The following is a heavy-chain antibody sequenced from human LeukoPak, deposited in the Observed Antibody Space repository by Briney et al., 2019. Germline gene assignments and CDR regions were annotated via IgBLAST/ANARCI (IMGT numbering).Heavy chain of an antibody. CDR2: MNPNSGNT. CDR1: GYTFTSYD. J-gene: IGHJ4*02. D-gene: IGHD2-21*02. V-gene: IGHV1-8*01. Sequence: ASVKVSCKASGYTFTSYDINWVRQATGQGLEWMGWMNPNSGNTGYAQKFQGRVTMTRNTSISTAYMELSSLRSEDTAVYYCARGAYCGGDCLGAGGSSYTYWGQGTLVTVSS. CDR3: ARGAYCGGDCLGAGGSSYTY.